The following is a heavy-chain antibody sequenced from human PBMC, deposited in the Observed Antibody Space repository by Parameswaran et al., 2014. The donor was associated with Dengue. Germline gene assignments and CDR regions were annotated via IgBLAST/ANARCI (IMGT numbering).Heavy chain of an antibody. Sequence: WIRQPPGKGLEWMGVIFYSGTTYFSPSLKRRMTMSVDTSRNQFSLRLWSLSVSDTAVYYCARVPLDWYGGSTMSYHGVGIWGRGTTVTVSS. J-gene: IGHJ6*02. CDR2: IFYSGTT. D-gene: IGHD2-21*01. V-gene: IGHV4-28*03. CDR3: ARVPLDWYGGSTMSYHGVGI.